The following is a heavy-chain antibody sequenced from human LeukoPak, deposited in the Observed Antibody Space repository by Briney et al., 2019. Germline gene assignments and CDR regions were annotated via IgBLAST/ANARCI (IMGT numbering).Heavy chain of an antibody. J-gene: IGHJ4*02. D-gene: IGHD2-2*01. CDR3: ARGGYCSSTSCYGGYDY. V-gene: IGHV1-46*01. CDR1: GYTFTSYY. CDR2: INPSGGST. Sequence: ASVTVSFKASGYTFTSYYMHWVRQDPGQGLEWMGIINPSGGSTSYAQKFQGRVTMTRDTSTSTVYMELSSLRSEDTAVYYCARGGYCSSTSCYGGYDYWGQGTLVTVSS.